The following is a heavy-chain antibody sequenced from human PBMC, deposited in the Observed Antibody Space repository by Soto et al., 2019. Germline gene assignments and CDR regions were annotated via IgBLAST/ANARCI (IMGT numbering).Heavy chain of an antibody. D-gene: IGHD3-22*01. CDR3: ARQGYDSSNAFDI. J-gene: IGHJ3*02. CDR1: GYSFTSYW. CDR2: IYPGDSDT. V-gene: IGHV5-51*01. Sequence: PGESLKISCKGSGYSFTSYWVGWVRQMPGKGLEWMGIIYPGDSDTRYSPSFQGQVTISADKSISTAYLQWSSLKASDTATYYCARQGYDSSNAFDIWGQGTMVTVSS.